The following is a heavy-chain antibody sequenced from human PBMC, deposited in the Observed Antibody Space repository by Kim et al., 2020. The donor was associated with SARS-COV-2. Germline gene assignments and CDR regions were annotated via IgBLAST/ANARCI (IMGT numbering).Heavy chain of an antibody. J-gene: IGHJ5*02. CDR2: ST. D-gene: IGHD3-10*01. CDR3: ARWSGFSFDP. V-gene: IGHV4-39*01. Sequence: STHYNPSLKRRVTISVDTSRNQFSLKLSSVTAADKAVYYCARWSGFSFDPWGQGTLVTVSS.